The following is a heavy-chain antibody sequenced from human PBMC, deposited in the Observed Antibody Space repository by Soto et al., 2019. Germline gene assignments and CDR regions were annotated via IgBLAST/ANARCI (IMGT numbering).Heavy chain of an antibody. CDR3: ARERAGSYYTFPAY. CDR1: GGTFSSYT. Sequence: GASVKVSCKASGGTFSSYTISWVRQAPGQGLEWMGWINAGNGNTKYSQRFQGGVTITRDTSASTAYMELSSLRSEDTAVYYCARERAGSYYTFPAYWGKGTLVTVSS. V-gene: IGHV1-3*01. CDR2: INAGNGNT. D-gene: IGHD3-10*01. J-gene: IGHJ4*02.